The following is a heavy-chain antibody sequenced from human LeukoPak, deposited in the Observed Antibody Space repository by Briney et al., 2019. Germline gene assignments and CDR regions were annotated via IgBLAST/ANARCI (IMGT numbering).Heavy chain of an antibody. CDR3: AREIYYGSGY. CDR1: GFTFSSYG. V-gene: IGHV3-66*01. Sequence: GGTLRLSCAASGFTFSSYGMSWVRQAPGKGLEWVSVIYSGGSTYYADSVKGRFTISRDNSKNTLYLQMNSLRAEDTAVYYCAREIYYGSGYWGQGTLVTVSS. D-gene: IGHD3-10*01. J-gene: IGHJ4*02. CDR2: IYSGGST.